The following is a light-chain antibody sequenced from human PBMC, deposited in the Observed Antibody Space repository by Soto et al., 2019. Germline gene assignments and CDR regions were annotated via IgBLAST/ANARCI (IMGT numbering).Light chain of an antibody. CDR3: QQFSSYPLT. Sequence: EFVLTQSPGTLSLSPGERATLSCRASQTVRNNYLAWYQQNPGQAPRLLIYDASSRATGIPDRFSGGGSGTDFPLTISRLEPEDFAVYYCQQFSSYPLTFGGGTKVDI. CDR2: DAS. J-gene: IGKJ4*01. V-gene: IGKV3-20*01. CDR1: QTVRNNY.